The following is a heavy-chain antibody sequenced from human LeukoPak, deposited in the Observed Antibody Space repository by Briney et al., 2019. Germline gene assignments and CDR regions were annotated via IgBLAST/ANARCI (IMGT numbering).Heavy chain of an antibody. D-gene: IGHD5-18*01. Sequence: GGSLRLSCAASGFTFSSYGMHWVRQAPGKGLEWVAVIWYDGSNKYYADSVKGRFTISRDNSKNTLYLQMNSLRAEDTAVHYCGRGYSYGDDAFDIWGQGTMVTVSS. CDR1: GFTFSSYG. V-gene: IGHV3-33*01. CDR2: IWYDGSNK. J-gene: IGHJ3*02. CDR3: GRGYSYGDDAFDI.